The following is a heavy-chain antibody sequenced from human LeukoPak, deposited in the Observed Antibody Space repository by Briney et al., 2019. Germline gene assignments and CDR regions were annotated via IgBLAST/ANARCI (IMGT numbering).Heavy chain of an antibody. CDR2: ISGDGGST. V-gene: IGHV3-43*02. CDR1: GFTFDDYA. CDR3: AKDVLLWFGEPYAFDI. D-gene: IGHD3-10*01. J-gene: IGHJ3*02. Sequence: GGSLRLSCAVSGFTFDDYAMHWVRQAPGEGLEWVSLISGDGGSTYYADSVKGRFTISRDNSKNSLYLQMNSLRTEDTALYYCAKDVLLWFGEPYAFDIWGQGTMVTVSS.